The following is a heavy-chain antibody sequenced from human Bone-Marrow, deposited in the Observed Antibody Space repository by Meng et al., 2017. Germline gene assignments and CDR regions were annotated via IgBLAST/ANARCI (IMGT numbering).Heavy chain of an antibody. D-gene: IGHD4-17*01. CDR2: ISGSGGGP. Sequence: GGSLRLSCTASGFTFSAYAMSWVRQTPGKGLEWVSSISGSGGGPYYADSVKGRITIPRDNTKNTLYLQMNSLRAEDTAVYYCAKNDYGDYLYNWFDPWGQGTLVTVSS. V-gene: IGHV3-23*01. J-gene: IGHJ5*02. CDR3: AKNDYGDYLYNWFDP. CDR1: GFTFSAYA.